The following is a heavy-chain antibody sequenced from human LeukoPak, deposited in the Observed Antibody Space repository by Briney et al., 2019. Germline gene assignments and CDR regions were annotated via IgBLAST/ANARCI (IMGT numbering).Heavy chain of an antibody. CDR3: ARGVWYYYYCYYYIDV. CDR2: INHSGST. J-gene: IGHJ6*03. Sequence: SETLSLTCAVYGGSFSSYSWSWIRQPPGKGLEWIGEINHSGSTNYNHYLKSRITISVDTSKNQFSLQLSSVTAADTAVYYCARGVWYYYYCYYYIDVWGKGTTVTVSS. V-gene: IGHV4-34*01. CDR1: GGSFSSYS. D-gene: IGHD6-13*01.